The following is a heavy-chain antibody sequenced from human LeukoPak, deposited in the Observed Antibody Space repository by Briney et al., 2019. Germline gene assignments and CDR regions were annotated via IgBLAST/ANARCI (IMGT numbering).Heavy chain of an antibody. CDR2: INPSDGSA. CDR3: ARDQGKVVIATYWYFDL. Sequence: ASVKVSCKASGYTFTSNYMHWVRQAPGQGLEWMGIINPSDGSANSAQKFQGRVTMTRDTSTSTVYMELSSLRSEDTAVYYCARDQGKVVIATYWYFDLWGRGTLVTVAS. CDR1: GYTFTSNY. J-gene: IGHJ2*01. V-gene: IGHV1-46*01. D-gene: IGHD3-22*01.